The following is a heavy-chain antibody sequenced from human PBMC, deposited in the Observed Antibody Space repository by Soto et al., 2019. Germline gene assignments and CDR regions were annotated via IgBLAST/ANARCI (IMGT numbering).Heavy chain of an antibody. CDR1: GYTFTGYY. Sequence: GASVKVSCKASGYTFTGYYMHWVRQAPGQGLEWMGWINPNSGGTNYAQKFQGRVTMTRDTSISTAYMELSRLRSDDTAVYYCAGATRTYYYDSSGYPLESSDIWAQGTMVTVSS. D-gene: IGHD3-22*01. CDR2: INPNSGGT. CDR3: AGATRTYYYDSSGYPLESSDI. J-gene: IGHJ3*02. V-gene: IGHV1-2*02.